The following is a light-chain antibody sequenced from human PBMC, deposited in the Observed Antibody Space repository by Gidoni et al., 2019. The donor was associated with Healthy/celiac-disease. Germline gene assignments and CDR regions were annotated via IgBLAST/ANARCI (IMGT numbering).Light chain of an antibody. CDR2: GAS. CDR1: QSVSSSY. Sequence: EIVLTQSPGTLSLSPGERATLSCRASQSVSSSYLAWYQQKPGQAPRLLIYGASSRATGIPDRCSGSGSGTDFTLTISRLEPEDFAVYYCQQYGSSPPDVTFGQGTRLEIK. CDR3: QQYGSSPPDVT. V-gene: IGKV3-20*01. J-gene: IGKJ5*01.